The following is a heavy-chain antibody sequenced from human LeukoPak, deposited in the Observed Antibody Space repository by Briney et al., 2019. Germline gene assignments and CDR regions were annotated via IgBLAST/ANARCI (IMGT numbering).Heavy chain of an antibody. CDR1: GFTVSINY. Sequence: PGGSLRLSCAASGFTVSINYMSWVRQAPGKGLEWVSVIYSGGNTYYADSVKGRFTISRDNAKNSLYLQMNSLRAEDTAVYYCAKYYGSGSYGGYYFDYWGQGTLVTVSS. CDR3: AKYYGSGSYGGYYFDY. D-gene: IGHD3-10*01. J-gene: IGHJ4*02. CDR2: IYSGGNT. V-gene: IGHV3-53*01.